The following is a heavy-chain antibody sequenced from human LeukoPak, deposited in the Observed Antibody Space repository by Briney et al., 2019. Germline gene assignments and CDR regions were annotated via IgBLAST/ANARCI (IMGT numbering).Heavy chain of an antibody. V-gene: IGHV3-23*01. CDR1: GFIFENYV. D-gene: IGHD6-19*01. CDR2: IGYNGENK. J-gene: IGHJ4*02. CDR3: ARANSSAWHNFDF. Sequence: GGSLRLSCAASGFIFENYVMSWVRQAPGKGLDWLSSIGYNGENKYYADSVKGRFTVSRDNSRDTLYLEMNSLRAEDRAVYYCARANSSAWHNFDFWGQGTLVTVSS.